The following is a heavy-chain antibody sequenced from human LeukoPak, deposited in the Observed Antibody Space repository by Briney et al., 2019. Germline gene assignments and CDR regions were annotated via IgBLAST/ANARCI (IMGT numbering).Heavy chain of an antibody. V-gene: IGHV5-51*01. CDR2: IYPGDSDT. CDR3: PRLFSFGGIITSGDY. J-gene: IGHJ4*02. Sequence: GESLKISCKGSGYSFTSYWIGWVRQMPGKGLEWMGIIYPGDSDTTYSPSFQGQVTISSDKSISTAYLQWSSLKASDTAMYYCPRLFSFGGIITSGDYWGQGTLVTVSS. D-gene: IGHD3-10*01. CDR1: GYSFTSYW.